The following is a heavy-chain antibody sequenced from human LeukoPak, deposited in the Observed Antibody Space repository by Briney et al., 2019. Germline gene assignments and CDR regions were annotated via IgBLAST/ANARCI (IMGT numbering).Heavy chain of an antibody. CDR1: GLTFSSYA. CDR2: ISSSSSYI. J-gene: IGHJ4*02. Sequence: GGSLRLSCAASGLTFSSYAMNWVRQAPGKGLEWVSSISSSSSYIYYADSVKGRFTISRDNAKNSLYLQMNSLRAEDTAVYYCARLNPVTVDYWGQGTLVTVSS. CDR3: ARLNPVTVDY. D-gene: IGHD2-21*02. V-gene: IGHV3-21*01.